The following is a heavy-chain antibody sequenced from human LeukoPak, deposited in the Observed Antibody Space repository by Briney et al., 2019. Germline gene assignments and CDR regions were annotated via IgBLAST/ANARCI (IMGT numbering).Heavy chain of an antibody. J-gene: IGHJ4*02. Sequence: PSETLSLTCTVSGGYICSYYWIWIRQPPGKGLEWIGYIYYSGSTNYNPSLKSRVTISVDTSKDQFSLKLSSVTAADTAVYYCASSSSIWYYFAYWGQGTLVTVSS. CDR2: IYYSGST. V-gene: IGHV4-59*01. CDR3: ASSSSIWYYFAY. D-gene: IGHD6-13*01. CDR1: GGYICSYY.